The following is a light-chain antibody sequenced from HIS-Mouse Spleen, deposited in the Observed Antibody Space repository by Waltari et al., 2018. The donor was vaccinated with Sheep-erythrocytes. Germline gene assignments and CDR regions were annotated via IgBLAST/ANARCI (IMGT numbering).Light chain of an antibody. V-gene: IGLV2-11*01. CDR1: SRDVGGYNY. Sequence: QSALTQPRSVSGSPGQSVTISCTGTSRDVGGYNYVSWYQQHPGKAPKLMIYDVSKRPSGVPDRFSGSKSGNTASLTSSGLQAEDEADYYCCSYAGSYNHVFATGTKVTVL. CDR3: CSYAGSYNHV. J-gene: IGLJ1*01. CDR2: DVS.